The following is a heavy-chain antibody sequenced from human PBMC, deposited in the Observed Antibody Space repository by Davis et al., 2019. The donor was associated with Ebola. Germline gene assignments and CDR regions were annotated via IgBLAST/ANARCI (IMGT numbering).Heavy chain of an antibody. D-gene: IGHD1-7*01. CDR2: IDHSWST. CDR3: ARTRPDYPVDY. CDR1: GGSITNIY. Sequence: MPSETLSLTCTVSGGSITNIYWSWIRQPPGKGLEWIGYIDHSWSTNYNPSLKSRVTISVDTSKNQFSLKLSSVTAADTAVYYCARTRPDYPVDYWGQGTLVTVSS. V-gene: IGHV4-59*08. J-gene: IGHJ4*02.